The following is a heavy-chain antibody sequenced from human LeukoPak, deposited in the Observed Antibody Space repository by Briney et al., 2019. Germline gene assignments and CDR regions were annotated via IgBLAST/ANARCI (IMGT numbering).Heavy chain of an antibody. CDR1: GFTFSSYS. D-gene: IGHD5/OR15-5a*01. Sequence: PGGSLRLSCAASGFTFSSYSMNWVRQAPGKGLEWVSSISSSSSYIYYADSVKGRFTISRDNAKNSLYLQVNSLRAEDTAVYYCAREGSLNWFDPWGQGTLVTVS. CDR2: ISSSSSYI. CDR3: AREGSLNWFDP. V-gene: IGHV3-21*01. J-gene: IGHJ5*02.